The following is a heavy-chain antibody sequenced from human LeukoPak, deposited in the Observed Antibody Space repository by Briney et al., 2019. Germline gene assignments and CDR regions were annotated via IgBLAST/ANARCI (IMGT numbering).Heavy chain of an antibody. V-gene: IGHV1-2*02. CDR2: INPNSGGT. CDR1: GSTFTGYY. Sequence: ASVKVSCKASGSTFTGYYMHWVRQAPGQGLEWMGWINPNSGGTNYAQKFQGRVTMTRDTSISTAYMELSRLRSDDTAVYYCARSEYSSGWFSLWGQGTLVTVSS. J-gene: IGHJ4*02. CDR3: ARSEYSSGWFSL. D-gene: IGHD6-19*01.